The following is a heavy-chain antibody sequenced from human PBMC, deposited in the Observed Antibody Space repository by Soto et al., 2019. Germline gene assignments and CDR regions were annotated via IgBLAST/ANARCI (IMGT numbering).Heavy chain of an antibody. J-gene: IGHJ4*02. CDR3: AKDWRYSSSSFFDY. Sequence: PGGSLRLSCAESGFSSNNYVMTWVRQAPGKGLEWVSTISGSGDSTYYADSVKGRFTISRDFSKSTLYLQMNSLRAEDTAVYYCAKDWRYSSSSFFDYWGQGALVTVSS. CDR1: GFSSNNYV. V-gene: IGHV3-23*01. CDR2: ISGSGDST. D-gene: IGHD6-6*01.